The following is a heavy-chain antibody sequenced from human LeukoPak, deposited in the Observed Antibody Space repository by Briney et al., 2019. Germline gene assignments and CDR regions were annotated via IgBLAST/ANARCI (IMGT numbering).Heavy chain of an antibody. V-gene: IGHV1-46*03. CDR3: ARVLRIGYCSSTSCYRSGFDY. CDR1: GYTFTSYY. J-gene: IGHJ4*02. CDR2: INPSGGST. Sequence: ASVKVSCKASGYTFTSYYMHWVRQAPGQGLEWMGIINPSGGSTSYAQKFQGRATMTRDTSTSTVYMELSSLRSEDTAVYYCARVLRIGYCSSTSCYRSGFDYWGQGTLVTVSS. D-gene: IGHD2-2*03.